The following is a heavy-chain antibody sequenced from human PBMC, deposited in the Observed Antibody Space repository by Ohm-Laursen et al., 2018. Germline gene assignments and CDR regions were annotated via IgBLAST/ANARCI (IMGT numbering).Heavy chain of an antibody. D-gene: IGHD1-26*01. Sequence: LRLSCSASGFTFSSFSMNWVRQAPGKGLGWVSYFSTSSTIYYADSVKGRFTISRDNAKNSLYLQMNSLRAEDTAVYYCARVEGGNYNIDYWGQGTLVTVSS. CDR2: FSTSSTI. CDR1: GFTFSSFS. J-gene: IGHJ4*01. CDR3: ARVEGGNYNIDY. V-gene: IGHV3-48*01.